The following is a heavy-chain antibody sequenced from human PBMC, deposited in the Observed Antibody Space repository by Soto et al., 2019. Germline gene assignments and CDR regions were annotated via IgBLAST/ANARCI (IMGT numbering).Heavy chain of an antibody. J-gene: IGHJ6*02. CDR3: AIALDSSGCPGRVNYYYYGIDV. Sequence: QVQLVQSGAEVKKPGSSVKVSCKASGGTFSSYAISWVRQAPGQGLEWMGGIIHIFGTANYAQKFQGRVTITADKSTSRAYMELSSMRSEDTAVYYCAIALDSSGCPGRVNYYYYGIDVWGQGTTVTVSS. CDR2: IIHIFGTA. V-gene: IGHV1-69*06. D-gene: IGHD3-22*01. CDR1: GGTFSSYA.